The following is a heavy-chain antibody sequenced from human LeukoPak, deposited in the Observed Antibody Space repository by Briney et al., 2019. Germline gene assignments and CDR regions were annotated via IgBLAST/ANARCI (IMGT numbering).Heavy chain of an antibody. D-gene: IGHD3-22*01. J-gene: IGHJ4*02. CDR1: GGTFSSYA. V-gene: IGHV1-69*04. CDR2: IIPILGMA. Sequence: SVKVSCKASGGTFSSYAISWVRQAPGQGLEWMGRIIPILGMANYAQKFQGRVTITADKSTSTAYMELSSLRSEDTAVYYCARERGYYYDSSGYYSGLDYWGQGTLVTVSS. CDR3: ARERGYYYDSSGYYSGLDY.